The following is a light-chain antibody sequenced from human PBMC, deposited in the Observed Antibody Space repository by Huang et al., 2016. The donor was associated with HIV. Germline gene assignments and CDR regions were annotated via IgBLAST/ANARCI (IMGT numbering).Light chain of an antibody. V-gene: IGKV3-15*01. CDR1: HSVDSD. Sequence: EIEMTQSPATLSVSPGERATLSCRASHSVDSDLAWYQQKPGQAPRLLIYDASTRATGISAKFNGTVSGTEFSLSITNLQSEDFAVYYCQQYNDWPPLTSGGGTKVEI. CDR2: DAS. CDR3: QQYNDWPPLT. J-gene: IGKJ4*01.